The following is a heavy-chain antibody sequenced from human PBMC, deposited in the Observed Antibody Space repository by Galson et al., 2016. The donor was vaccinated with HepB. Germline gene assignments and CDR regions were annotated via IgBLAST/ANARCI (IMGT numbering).Heavy chain of an antibody. CDR3: ARERERYDILTGQHYYYYSMDV. J-gene: IGHJ6*02. Sequence: IGSIYHSGSTYCNPSLKGRVTMSVDTSKSQFSLKLTSVTAADTAVYYCARERERYDILTGQHYYYYSMDVWGQGTSVTVSS. CDR2: IYHSGST. V-gene: IGHV4-38-2*02. D-gene: IGHD3-9*01.